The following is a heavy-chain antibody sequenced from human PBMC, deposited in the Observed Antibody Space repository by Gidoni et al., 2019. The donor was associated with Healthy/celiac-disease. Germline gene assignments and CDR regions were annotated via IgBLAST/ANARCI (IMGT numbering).Heavy chain of an antibody. D-gene: IGHD6-19*01. CDR1: GFTFADYA. CDR2: ISGNSCRI. Sequence: EVQLVESGGGLVQPGRSLRLSCAASGFTFADYAMHWVRQAPGKGLEWVSGISGNSCRIGYADSVKGRFTISRDNAKNSLYLQMNSLRAEDTALYYCAKEKGGVAVAGTREAGAFDIWGQGTMVTVSS. CDR3: AKEKGGVAVAGTREAGAFDI. V-gene: IGHV3-9*01. J-gene: IGHJ3*02.